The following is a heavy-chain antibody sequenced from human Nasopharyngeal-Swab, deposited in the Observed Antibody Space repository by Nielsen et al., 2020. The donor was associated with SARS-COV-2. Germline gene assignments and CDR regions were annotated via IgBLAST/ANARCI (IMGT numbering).Heavy chain of an antibody. CDR1: GGSVRSSTYY. V-gene: IGHV4-61*01. D-gene: IGHD2-15*01. CDR3: ARHELPYCSGGSCYGGHFDY. Sequence: SETLSLTCTVSGGSVRSSTYYWSWIRQPPGKGLEYIGFFYNTGSTNYIPSLKSRVTISVDTSKNQFSLTLSSVTAADTAVYYCARHELPYCSGGSCYGGHFDYWGQGTLVTVSS. CDR2: FYNTGST. J-gene: IGHJ4*02.